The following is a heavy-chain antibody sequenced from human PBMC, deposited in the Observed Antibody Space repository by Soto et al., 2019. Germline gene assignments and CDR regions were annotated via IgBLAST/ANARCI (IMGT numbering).Heavy chain of an antibody. D-gene: IGHD2-21*01. Sequence: QVQLVQSGAELKKPGSSVKVSCEASGGSFTSYSFTWVRQAPGQGLEWMGRIIPIQGKANYALKFQDRVTITADRSTRTVYMELKSLRPEDTAVYFCAKSLLFVDHGYMDVWCKGTTVTVSS. CDR2: IIPIQGKA. CDR3: AKSLLFVDHGYMDV. CDR1: GGSFTSYS. J-gene: IGHJ6*03. V-gene: IGHV1-69*02.